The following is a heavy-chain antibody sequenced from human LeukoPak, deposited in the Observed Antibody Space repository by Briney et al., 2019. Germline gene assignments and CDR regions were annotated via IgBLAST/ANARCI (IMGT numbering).Heavy chain of an antibody. V-gene: IGHV3-13*01. CDR2: IGTAGDT. CDR3: STLGRFDY. CDR1: GFTFSSYD. Sequence: GGSLRLSCAASGFTFSSYDMHWVRQATGKGLEWVSAIGTAGDTYYPGSVKGRFTISRDNSKNTLYLQMNSLRPEDTAVYYCSTLGRFDYWGQGTLVTVSS. D-gene: IGHD3-16*01. J-gene: IGHJ4*02.